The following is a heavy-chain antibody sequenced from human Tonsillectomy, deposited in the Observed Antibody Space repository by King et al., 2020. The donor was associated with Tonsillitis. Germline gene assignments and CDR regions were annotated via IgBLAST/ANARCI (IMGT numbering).Heavy chain of an antibody. J-gene: IGHJ6*02. CDR2: IRSMSSYR. V-gene: IGHV3-21*01. CDR3: ARDRVATTGGAYYYYYYGMDV. Sequence: VQLVESGGGLVKPGGSLRLSCAASGFTFSSYSWNWVRQAPGKGLEWVSSIRSMSSYRYYADSGKGRFTIYSDKAKNSLYLQMNSQRAEDTAVYYCARDRVATTGGAYYYYYYGMDVWGQGTTVTVSS. CDR1: GFTFSSYS. D-gene: IGHD5-12*01.